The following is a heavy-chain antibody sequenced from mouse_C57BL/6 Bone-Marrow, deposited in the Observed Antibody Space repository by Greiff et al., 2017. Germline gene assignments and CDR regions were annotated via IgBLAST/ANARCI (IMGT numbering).Heavy chain of an antibody. CDR1: GYTFTDHT. J-gene: IGHJ3*01. D-gene: IGHD2-14*01. CDR3: AVGGTGALFAY. Sequence: VHLVESDAELVKPGASVKISCKVSGYTFTDHTIHWMKQRPEQGLEWIGYIYPRDGSTKYNEKFKGKATLTADKSSSTAYMQLNSLTSEDSAVYFYAVGGTGALFAYWGQGTLVTVSA. V-gene: IGHV1-78*01. CDR2: IYPRDGST.